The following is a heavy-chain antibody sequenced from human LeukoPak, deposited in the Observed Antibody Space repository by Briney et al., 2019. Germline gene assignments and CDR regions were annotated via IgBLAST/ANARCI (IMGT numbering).Heavy chain of an antibody. CDR2: IYYSGST. J-gene: IGHJ3*02. V-gene: IGHV4-39*07. CDR1: GGSISSSSYY. CDR3: ARPTSSSSWPADAFDI. Sequence: PSETLSLTCTVSGGSISSSSYYWGWIRQPPGKGLEWIGSIYYSGSTYYNPSLKSRVTVSVDTSKNQFSLKLSSVTAADTAVYYCARPTSSSSWPADAFDIWDQGTMVTVSS. D-gene: IGHD6-13*01.